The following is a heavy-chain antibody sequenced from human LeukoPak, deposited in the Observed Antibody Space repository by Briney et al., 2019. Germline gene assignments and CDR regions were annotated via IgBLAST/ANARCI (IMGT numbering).Heavy chain of an antibody. V-gene: IGHV4-4*07. D-gene: IGHD3-9*01. CDR2: IYTSGST. Sequence: SETLSLTCTVSGGSISSYYWSWIRQPAGKGLEWIGRIYTSGSTNYNPSLKSRVTMSVDTSKNQFSLKLSSVTAADTAVYYCARDSTNYDILTGSPGSYYYYYMDVWGKGTTVTISS. CDR3: ARDSTNYDILTGSPGSYYYYYMDV. CDR1: GGSISSYY. J-gene: IGHJ6*03.